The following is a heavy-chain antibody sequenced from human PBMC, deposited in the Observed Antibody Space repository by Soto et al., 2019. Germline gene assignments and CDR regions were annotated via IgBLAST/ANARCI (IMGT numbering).Heavy chain of an antibody. Sequence: QVQLQESGPGLVKPSQTLSLTCSVSGDSIRGGGHYWNWIRQLPGKGLEWIGYVYHSGSTHYNPSLWGRLTISIDTSKNQFALRLISVTAADTALYYCARDTGLAPTVWGYWGHGTQVTVSS. J-gene: IGHJ4*03. CDR3: ARDTGLAPTVWGY. CDR1: GDSIRGGGHY. CDR2: VYHSGST. D-gene: IGHD7-27*01. V-gene: IGHV4-31*03.